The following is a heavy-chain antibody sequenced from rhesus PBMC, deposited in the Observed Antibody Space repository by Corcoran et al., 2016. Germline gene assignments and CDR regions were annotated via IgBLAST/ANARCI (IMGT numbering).Heavy chain of an antibody. CDR2: ISPYIGNK. V-gene: IGHV1-180*01. CDR3: TRDRGSGWSYFDY. J-gene: IGHJ4*01. D-gene: IGHD6S26*01. Sequence: QVQLVQSGAEIKQPGASVKLSCKASGYTFTSYYMHWGRQAPGQGLEWIGLISPYIGNKGYAQTFQGRVTITTDTSTSTGYMELSSLRSEDTAVYYCTRDRGSGWSYFDYWGQGVLVTVSS. CDR1: GYTFTSYY.